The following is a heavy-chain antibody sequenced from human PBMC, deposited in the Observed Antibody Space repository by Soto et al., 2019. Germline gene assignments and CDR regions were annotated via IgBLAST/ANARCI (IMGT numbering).Heavy chain of an antibody. J-gene: IGHJ3*02. CDR2: IYYDGSKT. D-gene: IGHD6-19*01. CDR1: GVMFGGYF. V-gene: IGHV3-30*12. CDR3: ARDFRMSVAGRGSAI. Sequence: GGPLIVWCSSAGVMFGGYFMRWVRLAPGKGLEWVAMIYYDGSKTHYIESVKGRFTISRDNAKNTVSLQMNSLRVEDTAVYYCARDFRMSVAGRGSAIRGQGTAVTVS.